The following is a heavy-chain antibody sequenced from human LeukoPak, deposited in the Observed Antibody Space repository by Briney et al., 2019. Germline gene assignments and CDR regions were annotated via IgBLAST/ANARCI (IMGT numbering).Heavy chain of an antibody. CDR2: IYTSGST. V-gene: IGHV4-61*02. J-gene: IGHJ5*02. CDR1: GGSISSGSYY. D-gene: IGHD1-26*01. Sequence: SETLSLTCTASGGSISSGSYYWRWIRQPAGKGLEWIGRIYTSGSTNYNPPLKSRVTISVDTSKNQFSLKLSSVTAADTAVYYCARNSGSYAGWFDTWGQGTLVTVSS. CDR3: ARNSGSYAGWFDT.